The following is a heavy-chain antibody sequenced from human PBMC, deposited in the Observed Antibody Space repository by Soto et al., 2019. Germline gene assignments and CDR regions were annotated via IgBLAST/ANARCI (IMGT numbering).Heavy chain of an antibody. V-gene: IGHV1-3*01. Sequence: ASVKVYCKASGGNFSSYAISWVRQAPVQGLEWMGGIIAANGDTKYSPKFQGRVTITRDTCASTAYMELSSLRSEDTAVYYCVRRHVSATGIDCFDPWGQGTLVTVSS. CDR3: VRRHVSATGIDCFDP. CDR1: GGNFSSYA. J-gene: IGHJ5*02. D-gene: IGHD6-13*01. CDR2: IIAANGDT.